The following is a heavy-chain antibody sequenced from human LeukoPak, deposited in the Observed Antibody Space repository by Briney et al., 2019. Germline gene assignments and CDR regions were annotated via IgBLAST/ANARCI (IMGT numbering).Heavy chain of an antibody. CDR3: AREFTRRAIFTDY. CDR2: INPNSGVT. D-gene: IGHD3-9*01. Sequence: GASVKVSCKASGYTFTDFYIHWVRQAPGQGLEWMGRINPNSGVTNYAQTFQGRVTMTRDTSINAAYMELSRLRSDDTAVYYCAREFTRRAIFTDYWGQGTLVTVSS. V-gene: IGHV1-2*06. J-gene: IGHJ4*02. CDR1: GYTFTDFY.